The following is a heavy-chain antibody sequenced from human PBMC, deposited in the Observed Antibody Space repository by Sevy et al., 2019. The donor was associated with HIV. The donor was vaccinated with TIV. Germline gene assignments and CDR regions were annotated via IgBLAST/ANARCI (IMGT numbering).Heavy chain of an antibody. D-gene: IGHD3-22*01. Sequence: GGSLRLSCAASGFTFSNAWMSWVRQAPGKGLEWVGRIKSKTDGGTTDYAAPVKGRFTISRDDSKNTLYLQMNSLKTEDTAVYYCTTDPLSLDYYDSSGYLRIFEYWGQGTLVTLSS. V-gene: IGHV3-15*01. CDR3: TTDPLSLDYYDSSGYLRIFEY. CDR1: GFTFSNAW. J-gene: IGHJ4*02. CDR2: IKSKTDGGTT.